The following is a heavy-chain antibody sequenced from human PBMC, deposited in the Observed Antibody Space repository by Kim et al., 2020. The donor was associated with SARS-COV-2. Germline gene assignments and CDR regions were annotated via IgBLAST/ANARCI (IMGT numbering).Heavy chain of an antibody. J-gene: IGHJ4*02. Sequence: GGSLRLSCAASGFNFNDHGMHWVRQAPGKGLEWVAVIWYDASYKYYGDSVKGRFTITRDNSKRMVYLQMNSLTAEDTAVYYCARDSGSSVYYSDYWGQGTLVTVSS. CDR1: GFNFNDHG. CDR2: IWYDASYK. D-gene: IGHD6-19*01. V-gene: IGHV3-33*01. CDR3: ARDSGSSVYYSDY.